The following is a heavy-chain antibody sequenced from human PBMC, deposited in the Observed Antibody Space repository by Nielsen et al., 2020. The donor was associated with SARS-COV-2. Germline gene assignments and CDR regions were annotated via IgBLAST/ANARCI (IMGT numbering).Heavy chain of an antibody. CDR2: IYYSGST. Sequence: SETLSLTCTVSGGSISSYYWSWIRQPPGKGLGWIGYIYYSGSTNYNPSLKSRVTISVDTSKNQFSLKLSSVTAADTAVYYCASGIVVAFDAFDIWGQGTMVTVSS. CDR1: GGSISSYY. CDR3: ASGIVVAFDAFDI. V-gene: IGHV4-59*01. D-gene: IGHD2-2*01. J-gene: IGHJ3*02.